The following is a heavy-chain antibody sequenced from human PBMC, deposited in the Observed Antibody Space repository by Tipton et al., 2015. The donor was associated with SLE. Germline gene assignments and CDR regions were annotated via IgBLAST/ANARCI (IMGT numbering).Heavy chain of an antibody. V-gene: IGHV3-48*01. CDR2: IRSSGDVI. CDR3: ARDGTGTTPFDF. D-gene: IGHD1-1*01. Sequence: SLRLSCAASGFTFTNYGMNWVRQAPGKGLEWVSYIRSSGDVIYYADSVKGRFTISRDNARNSLYLQMNSLRAEDTAVYYCARDGTGTTPFDFWGQGTLATVSS. J-gene: IGHJ4*02. CDR1: GFTFTNYG.